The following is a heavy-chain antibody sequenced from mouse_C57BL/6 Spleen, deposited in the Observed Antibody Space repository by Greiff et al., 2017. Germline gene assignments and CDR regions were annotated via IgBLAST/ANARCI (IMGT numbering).Heavy chain of an antibody. D-gene: IGHD1-1*01. Sequence: VQLQQSGGGLVKPGGSLKLSCAASGFTFSDYGMHWVRQAPEKGLEWVAYISSGSSTIYYADTVKGRFTISRDNAKNTLFLQMTSLRSEDTAMYYCARPGDYYYSAMDYWGQGTSVTVSS. V-gene: IGHV5-17*01. CDR1: GFTFSDYG. CDR3: ARPGDYYYSAMDY. J-gene: IGHJ4*01. CDR2: ISSGSSTI.